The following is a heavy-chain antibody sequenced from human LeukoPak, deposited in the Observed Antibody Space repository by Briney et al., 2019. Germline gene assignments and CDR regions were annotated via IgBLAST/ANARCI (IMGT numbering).Heavy chain of an antibody. J-gene: IGHJ4*02. CDR3: AKDFGRTIFGVVILKYYFDY. V-gene: IGHV3-30*18. D-gene: IGHD3-3*01. Sequence: GGSLRLSCAASGFTFSSYGMHWVRQAPGKGLEWLAFISYDGSNKYYADSVKGRFTISRDNSKNTLYLQMNSLRAEDTAVYYCAKDFGRTIFGVVILKYYFDYWGQGTLVTVSS. CDR2: ISYDGSNK. CDR1: GFTFSSYG.